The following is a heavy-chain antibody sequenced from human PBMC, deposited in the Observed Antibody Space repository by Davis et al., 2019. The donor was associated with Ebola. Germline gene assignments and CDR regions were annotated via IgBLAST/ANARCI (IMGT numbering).Heavy chain of an antibody. V-gene: IGHV3-7*03. CDR3: AKGYSSSWYYFDH. D-gene: IGHD6-13*01. CDR2: IKVDGSET. CDR1: GFIFSNFW. Sequence: GGSLRLSCAASGFIFSNFWMSWVRQAPGKGLEWVANIKVDGSETYSVDSVKGRFTISRDNAKNSLYLQMNGLRAEDTALYYCAKGYSSSWYYFDHWGQGTLVTVSS. J-gene: IGHJ4*02.